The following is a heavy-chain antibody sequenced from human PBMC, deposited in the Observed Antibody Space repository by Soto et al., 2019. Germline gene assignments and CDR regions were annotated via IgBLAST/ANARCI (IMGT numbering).Heavy chain of an antibody. CDR1: GGTFSSYA. D-gene: IGHD6-19*01. Sequence: QVQLVQSGAEVKKPGSSVKVSCKASGGTFSSYAISWVRQAPGQGLEWMGGIIPIFGTANYAQKFQGRVTITADESTSTAYMELSSLRSEDTAVYYCARGIAVAGTTKLYRPISLGMDVWGQGTTVTVSS. CDR3: ARGIAVAGTTKLYRPISLGMDV. CDR2: IIPIFGTA. J-gene: IGHJ6*02. V-gene: IGHV1-69*01.